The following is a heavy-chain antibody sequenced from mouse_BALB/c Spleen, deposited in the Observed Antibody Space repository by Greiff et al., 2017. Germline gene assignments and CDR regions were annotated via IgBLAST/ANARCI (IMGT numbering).Heavy chain of an antibody. D-gene: IGHD1-1*01. CDR3: ARSYYYGSSYGYAMDY. J-gene: IGHJ4*01. CDR2: ISCYNGAT. V-gene: IGHV1S34*01. CDR1: GYSFTGYY. Sequence: LVKTGASVKISCKASGYSFTGYYMHWVKQSHGKSLEWIGYISCYNGATSYNQKFKGKATFTVDTSSSTAYMQFNSLTSEDSAVYYCARSYYYGSSYGYAMDYWGQGTSVTVSS.